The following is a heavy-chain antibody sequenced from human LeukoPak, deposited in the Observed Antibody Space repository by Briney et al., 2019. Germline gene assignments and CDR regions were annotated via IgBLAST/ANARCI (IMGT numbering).Heavy chain of an antibody. CDR3: ARERGGLVGATYVFNY. CDR2: INPSGGST. Sequence: ASVKVSCKASGYTFTSYYMHWVRQAPGQGLEWMGIINPSGGSTSYAQKFQGRVTMTRDTSTSTVYMELSSLRSEDTAVYYCARERGGLVGATYVFNYWSQGTLVTVSS. D-gene: IGHD1-26*01. CDR1: GYTFTSYY. J-gene: IGHJ4*02. V-gene: IGHV1-46*01.